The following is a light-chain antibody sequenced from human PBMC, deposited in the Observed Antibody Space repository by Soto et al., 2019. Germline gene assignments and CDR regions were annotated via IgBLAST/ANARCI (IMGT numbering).Light chain of an antibody. Sequence: EIVLTQSPGTLSLSPGERATLSCRASQRVSSTYLAWYQHKPGQAPRLLIYGASSRATAIPERFSGTGSRTDFTLTISRLEPEDYAVYYCQQYGSSPPYTFGQGTKLEIK. CDR2: GAS. CDR1: QRVSSTY. CDR3: QQYGSSPPYT. J-gene: IGKJ2*01. V-gene: IGKV3-20*01.